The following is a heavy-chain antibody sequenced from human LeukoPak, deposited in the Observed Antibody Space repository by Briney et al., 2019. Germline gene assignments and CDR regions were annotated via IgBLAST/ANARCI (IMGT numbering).Heavy chain of an antibody. CDR2: ISSSGTTI. D-gene: IGHD3-16*02. CDR1: GFTLNNYE. V-gene: IGHV3-48*03. CDR3: ARAGYYDYVWGSYRPYYFDY. Sequence: GGSLRLSCAASGFTLNNYEIHWVRQASGKGLEWVAYISSSGTTIFYADSVKGRFTISRDNAKNSLYLQMNSLRAEDTAVYYCARAGYYDYVWGSYRPYYFDYWGQGTLVTVSS. J-gene: IGHJ4*02.